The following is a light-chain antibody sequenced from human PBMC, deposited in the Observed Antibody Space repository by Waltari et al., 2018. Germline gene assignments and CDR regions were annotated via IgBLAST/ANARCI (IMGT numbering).Light chain of an antibody. J-gene: IGLJ3*02. Sequence: QSALTQPASVSGSPGQSITIPCTGTNSDVGGYNYVSLFQQHPCRAPRIMIFGVRDRPSGVSNRFSGSKSGNTASLTISGLQAEDEAHYYCASYTSSYTWVFGGGTKLTVL. CDR3: ASYTSSYTWV. CDR2: GVR. V-gene: IGLV2-14*03. CDR1: NSDVGGYNY.